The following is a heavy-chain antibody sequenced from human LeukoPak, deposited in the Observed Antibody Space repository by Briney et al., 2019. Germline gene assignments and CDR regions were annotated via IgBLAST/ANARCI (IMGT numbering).Heavy chain of an antibody. CDR3: ASGAPVLKYFEY. CDR2: ISVGAENI. Sequence: PGGSLRLYCAAYAFTFSTYVMNWLRQAPGKGLEWVSTISVGAENIFYAVSVKGRFTMSRDDSTNALYLQMHSLRAEDTALYYCASGAPVLKYFEYWGEGTLVTVSS. CDR1: AFTFSTYV. D-gene: IGHD4/OR15-4a*01. V-gene: IGHV3-23*01. J-gene: IGHJ4*02.